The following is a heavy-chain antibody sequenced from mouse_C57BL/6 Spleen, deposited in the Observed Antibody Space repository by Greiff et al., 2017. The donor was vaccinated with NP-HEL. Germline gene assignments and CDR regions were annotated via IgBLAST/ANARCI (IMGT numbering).Heavy chain of an antibody. V-gene: IGHV1-54*01. CDR3: ARFEPHYFDY. CDR1: GYAFTNYL. CDR2: INPGSGGT. Sequence: VQLQQSGAELVRPGTSVKVSCKASGYAFTNYLIEWVKQRPGQGLEWIGVINPGSGGTNYNEKFKGKATLTADKSSNTAYMQLSSLTSEDSAVYFCARFEPHYFDYWGQGTTLTVSS. J-gene: IGHJ2*01.